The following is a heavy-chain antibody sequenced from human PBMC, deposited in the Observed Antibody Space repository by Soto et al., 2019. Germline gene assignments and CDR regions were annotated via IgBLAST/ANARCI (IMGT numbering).Heavy chain of an antibody. CDR3: ARILVTAYYFDY. V-gene: IGHV4-34*01. D-gene: IGHD2-21*02. CDR2: INHSGST. J-gene: IGHJ4*02. Sequence: SETLSLTCAVYGGSFSGYYWSWIRQPPGKGLEWIGEINHSGSTNYNPSPKSRVTISVDTSKNQFSLKLSSVTAADTAVYYCARILVTAYYFDYWGQGTLVTVSS. CDR1: GGSFSGYY.